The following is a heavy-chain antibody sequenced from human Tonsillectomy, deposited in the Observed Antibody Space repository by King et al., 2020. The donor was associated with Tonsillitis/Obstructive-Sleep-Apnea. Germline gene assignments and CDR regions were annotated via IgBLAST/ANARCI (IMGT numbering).Heavy chain of an antibody. Sequence: QLVQSGPEVKKPGESLKISCQSSGYGFTTFWIGWVRQMPGKGLEWMGIIYPGDSDTTYSPSFQGQVTMSVDKSINTAYLQWSSLKASDTAIYYCARHGSGGSWGAFDIRGQGTVVTVSS. V-gene: IGHV5-51*01. J-gene: IGHJ3*02. CDR1: GYGFTTFW. CDR3: ARHGSGGSWGAFDI. D-gene: IGHD2-15*01. CDR2: IYPGDSDT.